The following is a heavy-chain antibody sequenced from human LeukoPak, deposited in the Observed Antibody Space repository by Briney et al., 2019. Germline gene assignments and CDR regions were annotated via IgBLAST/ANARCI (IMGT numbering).Heavy chain of an antibody. CDR2: IYTSGST. Sequence: SETLSLTCAVYGGSFSGYYWSWIRQPPGKGLEWIGRIYTSGSTNYNPSLKSRVTMSVDTSKNQFSLKLSSVIAADTAVYYCARDPGYYGSGSRGAFDYWGQGTLVTVSS. CDR3: ARDPGYYGSGSRGAFDY. D-gene: IGHD3-10*01. CDR1: GGSFSGYY. V-gene: IGHV4-59*10. J-gene: IGHJ4*02.